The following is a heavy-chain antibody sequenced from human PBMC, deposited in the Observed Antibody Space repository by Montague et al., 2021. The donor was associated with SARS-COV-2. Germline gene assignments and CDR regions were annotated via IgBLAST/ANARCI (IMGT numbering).Heavy chain of an antibody. CDR1: SGSTSTGHY. J-gene: IGHJ6*02. V-gene: IGHV4-31*03. Sequence: TLSLTCSVSSGSTSTGHYWRWIRQHPMTGLEWIGYIYYSGCTSYNPSFKGRVTISIDTAKNQFSLELTSMTAADTAVYYCARDHGQWFGELWGHGLDAWGQGTTVIVSS. D-gene: IGHD3-10*01. CDR3: ARDHGQWFGELWGHGLDA. CDR2: IYYSGCT.